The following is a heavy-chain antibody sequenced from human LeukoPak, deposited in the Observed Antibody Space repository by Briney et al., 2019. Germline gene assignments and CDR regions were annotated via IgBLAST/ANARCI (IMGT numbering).Heavy chain of an antibody. CDR1: GVSISIYY. V-gene: IGHV4-59*01. D-gene: IGHD6-6*01. J-gene: IGHJ5*02. CDR2: IYNSEST. CDR3: ARVKGSNWFDP. Sequence: PSETLSLTCTVSGVSISIYYWSWIRQPPGKGLEWIGYIYNSESTYYNPSLKSRVTISLDTSKHQFSLRLNSVTAADTAVYYCARVKGSNWFDPWGQGTLVTVSS.